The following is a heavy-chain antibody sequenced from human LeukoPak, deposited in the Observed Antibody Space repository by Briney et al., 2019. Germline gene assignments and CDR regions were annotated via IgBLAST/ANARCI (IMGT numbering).Heavy chain of an antibody. CDR3: ARGTTRERNGFDY. V-gene: IGHV4-34*01. D-gene: IGHD1-26*01. CDR2: INHSGST. Sequence: SETLSLTCAVYGGSFSGYYWSWIRQPPGKGLEWIGEINHSGSTNYNPSLKSRVTISVDTSKNQFSLKLSSVTAADTAVYYCARGTTRERNGFDYWGQGTLVTVSS. CDR1: GGSFSGYY. J-gene: IGHJ4*02.